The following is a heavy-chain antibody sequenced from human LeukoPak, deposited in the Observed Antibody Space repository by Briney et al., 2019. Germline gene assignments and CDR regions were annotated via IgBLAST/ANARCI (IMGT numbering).Heavy chain of an antibody. CDR3: AGEGQLLWFGEPSGYFDY. J-gene: IGHJ4*02. D-gene: IGHD3-10*01. CDR1: GYTFTSYA. Sequence: GASVKVSCKASGYTFTSYAMHWVRQAPGQRLEWMGWINAGNGNTKYSQKFQGRVTITRDTSASTAYMELSSLRSEDTAVYYCAGEGQLLWFGEPSGYFDYWGQGTLVTVSS. CDR2: INAGNGNT. V-gene: IGHV1-3*01.